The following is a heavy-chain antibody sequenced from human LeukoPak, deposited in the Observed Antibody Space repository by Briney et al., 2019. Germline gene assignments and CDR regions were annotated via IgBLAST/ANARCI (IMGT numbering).Heavy chain of an antibody. CDR1: GGSLSYYY. CDR3: ARGGFYCGDDCYVDY. Sequence: SETLSLTCAVYGGSLSYYYWSWIRQPPEKGLEWIGEINRSGSTNYNPSLKSRVSISADTSKNQFSLKLSSVTAADTAVYYCARGGFYCGDDCYVDYWGQGTLVTVSS. J-gene: IGHJ4*02. CDR2: INRSGST. V-gene: IGHV4-34*01. D-gene: IGHD2-21*02.